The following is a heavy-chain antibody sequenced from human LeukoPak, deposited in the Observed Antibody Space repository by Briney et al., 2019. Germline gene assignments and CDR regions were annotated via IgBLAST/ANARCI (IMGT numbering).Heavy chain of an antibody. Sequence: SQTLSLTCTVSGGSISSDLYYWNWIRQPAGKGLEWIGRFYNSGRTNFNPSLKSRVTISADTSKNQFSLKLSSVTAADTAVYYCARARLHYDFWSGPLDYWGQGTLVTVSS. CDR2: FYNSGRT. V-gene: IGHV4-61*02. D-gene: IGHD3-3*01. J-gene: IGHJ4*02. CDR1: GGSISSDLYY. CDR3: ARARLHYDFWSGPLDY.